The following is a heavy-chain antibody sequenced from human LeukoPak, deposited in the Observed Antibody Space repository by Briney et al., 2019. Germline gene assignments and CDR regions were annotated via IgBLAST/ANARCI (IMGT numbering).Heavy chain of an antibody. Sequence: SQTLSLTCAISGDSVPTNSAAWNWIRRSPSRGLEWLGRTYYRSKWYHDYAPSVQSRITINPDTSKNQFSLHLNSVTPEDTAVYYCARGNRDFDSWGQGTLVTVSS. V-gene: IGHV6-1*01. J-gene: IGHJ5*01. D-gene: IGHD2-21*02. CDR1: GDSVPTNSAA. CDR3: ARGNRDFDS. CDR2: TYYRSKWYH.